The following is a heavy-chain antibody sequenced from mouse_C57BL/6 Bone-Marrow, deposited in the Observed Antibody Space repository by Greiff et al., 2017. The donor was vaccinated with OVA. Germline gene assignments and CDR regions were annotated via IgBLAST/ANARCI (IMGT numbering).Heavy chain of an antibody. D-gene: IGHD1-1*01. V-gene: IGHV5-17*01. CDR1: GFTFSDYG. Sequence: EVQLVESGGGLVKPGGSLKLSCAASGFTFSDYGMHWVRQAPEKGLEWVAYISSGSSTIYYADTVKGRFTISRDNAKNTLFLQMTSLRSEDTAMYYCAAPYGSSYSYAMDYWGQGTSVTVSS. J-gene: IGHJ4*01. CDR2: ISSGSSTI. CDR3: AAPYGSSYSYAMDY.